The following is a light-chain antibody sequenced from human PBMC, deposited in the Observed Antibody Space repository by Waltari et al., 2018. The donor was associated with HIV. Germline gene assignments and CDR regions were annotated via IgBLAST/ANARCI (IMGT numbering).Light chain of an antibody. J-gene: IGKJ4*01. Sequence: AIRMTQSPSSFSASTGDRVTITCRASQNITSYLAWYQQKPGKAPNLLIYAASTLQSGVPSRFSGSGSGTDFTLTVSCLQSEDFATYYCQQYYSYPLTFGGGTMVEIK. CDR3: QQYYSYPLT. V-gene: IGKV1-8*01. CDR1: QNITSY. CDR2: AAS.